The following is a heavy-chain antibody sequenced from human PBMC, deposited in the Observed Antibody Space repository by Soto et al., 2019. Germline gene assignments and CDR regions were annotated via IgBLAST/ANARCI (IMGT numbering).Heavy chain of an antibody. Sequence: SVKVSCKASGYTFTGYYIHWVRQAPGQGLEWMGGIIPIFGTANYAQKFQGRVTITADESTSTAYMELSSLRSEDTAVYYCARDLGGYYPHYYFDYWGQGTLVTVSS. J-gene: IGHJ4*02. CDR3: ARDLGGYYPHYYFDY. D-gene: IGHD3-22*01. CDR2: IIPIFGTA. V-gene: IGHV1-69*13. CDR1: GYTFTGYY.